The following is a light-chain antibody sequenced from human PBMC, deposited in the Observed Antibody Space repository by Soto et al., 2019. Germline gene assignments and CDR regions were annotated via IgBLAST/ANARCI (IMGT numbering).Light chain of an antibody. J-gene: IGLJ1*01. CDR3: SSFSSSSTPSG. Sequence: QSALTQPASVSGSPGQSITISCSGSRGDIGGYNYVSWYQQHPGKAPALIIYEVTNRPSGVSNRFAGSKSGNTASLTISGLQAEDEADYYCSSFSSSSTPSGFGSGTKLTVL. V-gene: IGLV2-14*01. CDR2: EVT. CDR1: RGDIGGYNY.